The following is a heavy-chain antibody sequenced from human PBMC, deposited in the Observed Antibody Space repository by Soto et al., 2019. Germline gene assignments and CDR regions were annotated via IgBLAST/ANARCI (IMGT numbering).Heavy chain of an antibody. D-gene: IGHD3-16*01. V-gene: IGHV4-4*07. Sequence: SETLSLTCTVSGGSISSYYWSWVRQPAGKGLEWIGRIYTSGSTNYNPSLKSRVTMSVDTSKNQFSLKLSSVTAADTAVYYCARVGETESYYYYGMDVWGQGTTVTVSS. CDR1: GGSISSYY. J-gene: IGHJ6*02. CDR2: IYTSGST. CDR3: ARVGETESYYYYGMDV.